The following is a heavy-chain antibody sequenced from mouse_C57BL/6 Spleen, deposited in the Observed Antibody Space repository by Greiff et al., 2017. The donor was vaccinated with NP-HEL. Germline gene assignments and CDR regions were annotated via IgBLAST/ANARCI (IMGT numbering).Heavy chain of an antibody. CDR2: IRNKANGYTT. CDR3: ARSLLGGMDY. D-gene: IGHD4-1*01. CDR1: GFTFTDYY. Sequence: EVHLVESGGGLVQPGGSLSLSCAASGFTFTDYYMSWVRQPPGKALEWLGFIRNKANGYTTEYSASVKGRFTISRDNSQSILYLQMNALRAEDSATYYCARSLLGGMDYWGQGTSVTVSS. V-gene: IGHV7-3*01. J-gene: IGHJ4*01.